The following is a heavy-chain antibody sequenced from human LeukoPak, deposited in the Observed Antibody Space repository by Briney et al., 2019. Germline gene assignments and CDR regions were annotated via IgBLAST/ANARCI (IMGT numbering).Heavy chain of an antibody. D-gene: IGHD3-22*01. CDR2: IFTTGDT. Sequence: SETLSLTRTVSGGPTSSFYWSWIRQPAGQGLERIWRIFTTGDTDYNPSLKRRVTMSVDTSKNQFSLKLTSVTAPYTALYYCPTSFYHDSSGYYDAIAYWGQGMLVT. CDR1: GGPTSSFY. J-gene: IGHJ4*02. CDR3: PTSFYHDSSGYYDAIAY. V-gene: IGHV4-4*07.